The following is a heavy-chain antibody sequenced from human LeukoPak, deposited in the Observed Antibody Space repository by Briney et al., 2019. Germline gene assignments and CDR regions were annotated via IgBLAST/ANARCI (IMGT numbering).Heavy chain of an antibody. V-gene: IGHV3-33*08. CDR3: ARAVGPFDY. J-gene: IGHJ4*02. Sequence: GGSLRLSCAASGFSFNTYGIHWVRQAPGKGLEWVAAIWPDGSYADSVKGRFTISRDNSKNTVYLQMNTLRDEDTAVYYCARAVGPFDYWGQGTLVTVSS. D-gene: IGHD3-16*01. CDR1: GFSFNTYG. CDR2: IWPDGS.